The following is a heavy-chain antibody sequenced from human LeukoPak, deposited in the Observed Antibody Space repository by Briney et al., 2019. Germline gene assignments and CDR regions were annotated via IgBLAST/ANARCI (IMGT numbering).Heavy chain of an antibody. J-gene: IGHJ4*02. V-gene: IGHV3-48*03. CDR2: ISCSGSTI. CDR1: GFTFSDYE. D-gene: IGHD6-19*01. CDR3: ATLWDPVAGTTQPLL. Sequence: PGGSLRLSCAASGFTFSDYEMNWVRQAPGKGLEWVSYISCSGSTIYYGDSLEGRFTISRDNANNSLYLQINSLRVEDTAVYYCATLWDPVAGTTQPLLWGQGTLVTVSS.